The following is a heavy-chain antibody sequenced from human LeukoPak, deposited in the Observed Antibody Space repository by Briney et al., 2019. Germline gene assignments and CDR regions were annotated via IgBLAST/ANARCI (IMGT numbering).Heavy chain of an antibody. CDR1: GYSFFRYW. D-gene: IGHD7-27*01. CDR3: ARLSDRNWGHPPDY. J-gene: IGHJ4*02. Sequence: GESLKISCQASGYSFFRYWIGWVRQMPGKGLEWMGIIYPGDSDTRYSPSFQGQVTISADRSISTAYLQWSSLKASDTAMYYCARLSDRNWGHPPDYWGQGTLVTVSS. V-gene: IGHV5-51*01. CDR2: IYPGDSDT.